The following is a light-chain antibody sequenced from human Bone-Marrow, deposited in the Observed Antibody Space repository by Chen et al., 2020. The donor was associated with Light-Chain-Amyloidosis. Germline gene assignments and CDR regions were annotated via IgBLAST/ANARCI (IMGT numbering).Light chain of an antibody. Sequence: NELTQPPSVSVSPGQTARITCSGNILAHHFAYWYQQKPGQAPVAVMFKDSERPSGIPERFSGSSSGTLVTLAISGVQAEDEADYYCQSADTNGVVFGGGTKLIVL. V-gene: IGLV3-25*03. CDR1: ILAHHF. CDR2: KDS. CDR3: QSADTNGVV. J-gene: IGLJ2*01.